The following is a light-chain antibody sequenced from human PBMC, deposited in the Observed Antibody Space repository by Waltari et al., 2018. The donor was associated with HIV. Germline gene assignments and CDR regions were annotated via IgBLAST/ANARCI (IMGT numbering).Light chain of an antibody. CDR1: NIGSKS. V-gene: IGLV3-21*04. CDR2: YDD. CDR3: QVWDSSSDQYV. J-gene: IGLJ1*01. Sequence: SYVLTQPPSVSVAPGKTATITCGGNNIGSKSVHWYQQKPGQAPVLVIYYDDNRPSGIPERFSGSNSGNTATLTISRVEAGDEADYYCQVWDSSSDQYVFRTETKVTVL.